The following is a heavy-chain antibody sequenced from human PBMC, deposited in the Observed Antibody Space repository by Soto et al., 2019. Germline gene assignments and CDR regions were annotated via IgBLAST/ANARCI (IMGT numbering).Heavy chain of an antibody. V-gene: IGHV1-18*01. CDR1: GYIFTSYG. D-gene: IGHD4-17*01. Sequence: GASVKVSCKASGYIFTSYGISWVRQAPGQGLEWMGWISAYNGNTNYAQKLQGRVTMTTDTSTSTAYMELRSLRSDDTAVYYCARRYDYGDYVHYYYGMDVWGQGTTVTVSS. CDR2: ISAYNGNT. J-gene: IGHJ6*02. CDR3: ARRYDYGDYVHYYYGMDV.